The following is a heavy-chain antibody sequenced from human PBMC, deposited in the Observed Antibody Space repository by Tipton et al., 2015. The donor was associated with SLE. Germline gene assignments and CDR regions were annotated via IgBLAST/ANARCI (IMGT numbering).Heavy chain of an antibody. J-gene: IGHJ4*02. CDR2: IKHDGSEK. Sequence: SLRLSCAASGFTFSNYWMIWVRQAPGKGLEWVANIKHDGSEKYYVDSVKGRFTISRDNAKNSLYLQMNSLRDEDTAVYYCARGKYYFDYWGQGALVTVSS. CDR3: ARGKYYFDY. CDR1: GFTFSNYW. V-gene: IGHV3-7*01. D-gene: IGHD2/OR15-2a*01.